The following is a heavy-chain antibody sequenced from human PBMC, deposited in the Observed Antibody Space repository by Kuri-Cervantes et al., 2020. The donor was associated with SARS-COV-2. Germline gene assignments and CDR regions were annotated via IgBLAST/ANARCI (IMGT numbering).Heavy chain of an antibody. CDR1: GGSISSGDYY. CDR2: IYYSGST. Sequence: SETLSLTCTVSGGSISSGDYYWSWIRQPPGKGLEWIGNIYYSGSTYYNPSLKSRVTISVDTSKNQFSLQLSSVTAADTAVYYCARARDSSIFGVVTTSLDAFDIWGQGTMVTVSS. V-gene: IGHV4-30-4*08. J-gene: IGHJ3*02. CDR3: ARARDSSIFGVVTTSLDAFDI. D-gene: IGHD3-3*01.